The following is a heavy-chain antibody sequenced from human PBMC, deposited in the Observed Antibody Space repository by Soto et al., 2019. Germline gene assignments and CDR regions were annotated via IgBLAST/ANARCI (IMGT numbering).Heavy chain of an antibody. D-gene: IGHD6-13*01. V-gene: IGHV4-30-4*01. CDR2: IYYSGST. Sequence: PSETLSLTCTVSGGSISSSDYYWSWIRQPPGKGLEWIGYIYYSGSTYYNPSLKSRVTISVDTSKNQFSLKLSSVTAADTAVYYCARDYKQPATPSYYYYGMDVWGQGTTVTVSS. J-gene: IGHJ6*02. CDR3: ARDYKQPATPSYYYYGMDV. CDR1: GGSISSSDYY.